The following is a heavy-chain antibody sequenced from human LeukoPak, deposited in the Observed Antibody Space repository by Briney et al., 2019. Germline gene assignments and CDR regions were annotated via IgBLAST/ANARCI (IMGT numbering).Heavy chain of an antibody. CDR3: AKSLNYYDSSGYYGALDY. CDR2: ISGSGGST. D-gene: IGHD3-22*01. CDR1: GFTFSSYA. J-gene: IGHJ4*02. V-gene: IGHV3-23*01. Sequence: QPGGSLRLSCAASGFTFSSYAMSWVRQAPGKGLEWVSAISGSGGSTYYADSVKGRFTISRDNSMNTLYLQMNSLRAEDTAVYYCAKSLNYYDSSGYYGALDYWGQGTLVTVSS.